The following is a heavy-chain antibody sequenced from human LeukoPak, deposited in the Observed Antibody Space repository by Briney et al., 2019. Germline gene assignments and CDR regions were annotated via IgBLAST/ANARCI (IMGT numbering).Heavy chain of an antibody. Sequence: GGSLRLSCAASGFTFSTYAMNWVRQAPGKGLEWVSTISGSGGSTYYADSVKGRFTISRDNSKNTLYLQMNSLRAEDTAIYYCAKAPPTVPYYFDYWGQGTLVTVSS. CDR1: GFTFSTYA. V-gene: IGHV3-23*01. CDR2: ISGSGGST. J-gene: IGHJ4*02. D-gene: IGHD2-2*01. CDR3: AKAPPTVPYYFDY.